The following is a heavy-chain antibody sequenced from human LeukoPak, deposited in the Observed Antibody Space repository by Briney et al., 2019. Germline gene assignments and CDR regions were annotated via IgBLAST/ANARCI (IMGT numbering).Heavy chain of an antibody. Sequence: GGSLRLSWAASGFTFSSYAMSWVRQAPGKGLEWVSAISGSGGSTYYADSVKGRFTISRDNSKNTLYLQMNSLRAEDTAVYYCAKGQYDFWSGYYPTDAFDIWGQGTMVTVSS. D-gene: IGHD3-3*01. V-gene: IGHV3-23*01. J-gene: IGHJ3*02. CDR1: GFTFSSYA. CDR3: AKGQYDFWSGYYPTDAFDI. CDR2: ISGSGGST.